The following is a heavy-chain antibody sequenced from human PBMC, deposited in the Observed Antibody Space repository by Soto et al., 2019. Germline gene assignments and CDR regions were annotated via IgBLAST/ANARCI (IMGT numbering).Heavy chain of an antibody. CDR1: GGSFSGYY. CDR3: AREADTARFDY. CDR2: INHSGST. J-gene: IGHJ4*02. Sequence: SETLSLTCAVYGGSFSGYYWSWIRQPPGKGLEWIGEINHSGSTNYNPSLKSRVTISVDTSKNQFSPKLSSVAAADTAVYYCAREADTARFDYWGQGTLVTVSS. V-gene: IGHV4-34*01. D-gene: IGHD5-18*01.